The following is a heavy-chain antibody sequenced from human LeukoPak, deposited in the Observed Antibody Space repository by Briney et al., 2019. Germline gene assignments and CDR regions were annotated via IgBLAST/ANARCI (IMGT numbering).Heavy chain of an antibody. Sequence: SETLSLTCTVSGASFSSYYWSWIRQPPGKGLEWIGYIYNSESTNYNPSLKSRVTISVDTSKNQFSLKLSSVTAADTAVYYCARDYIGEDGAIWFDPWGQGTLVTVSS. V-gene: IGHV4-59*01. CDR3: ARDYIGEDGAIWFDP. J-gene: IGHJ5*02. CDR1: GASFSSYY. CDR2: IYNSEST. D-gene: IGHD4/OR15-4a*01.